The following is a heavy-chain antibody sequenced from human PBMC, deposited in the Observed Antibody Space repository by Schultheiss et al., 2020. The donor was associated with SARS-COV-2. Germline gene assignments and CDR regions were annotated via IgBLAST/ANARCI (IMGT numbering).Heavy chain of an antibody. Sequence: SETLSLTCTVSGGSINTADYYWSWIRQHPGKGLEWIGYIYYSGSTYYNPSLKSRVTISVDTSKNQFSLKLSSVTAADTAVYYCATGYCSSTSCLAFDPWGQGTLVTVSS. CDR1: GGSINTADYY. CDR3: ATGYCSSTSCLAFDP. D-gene: IGHD2-2*01. J-gene: IGHJ5*02. V-gene: IGHV4-31*03. CDR2: IYYSGST.